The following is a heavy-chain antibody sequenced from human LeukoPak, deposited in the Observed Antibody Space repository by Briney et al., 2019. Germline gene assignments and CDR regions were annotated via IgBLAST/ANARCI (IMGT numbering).Heavy chain of an antibody. CDR1: GYIFTGYY. Sequence: ASVKVSCKASGYIFTGYYIHWVRQAPGHGLEWMGWVNPNSGDTKYAQMFQGRVTMTRDTSISTAYMDLRRLKFEDTAVYFCARGPLEYCSGGSCYSGRNWFDPWGQGTLVTVSS. CDR2: VNPNSGDT. CDR3: ARGPLEYCSGGSCYSGRNWFDP. D-gene: IGHD2-15*01. J-gene: IGHJ5*02. V-gene: IGHV1-2*02.